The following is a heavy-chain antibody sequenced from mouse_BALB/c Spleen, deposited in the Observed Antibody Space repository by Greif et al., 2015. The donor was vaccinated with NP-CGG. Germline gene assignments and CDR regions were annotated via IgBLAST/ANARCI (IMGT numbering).Heavy chain of an antibody. CDR1: GFAFSSYD. CDR3: GRERGNYYGSSFDWYFDV. Sequence: EVKLVESGGGLVKPGGSLKLSCAASGFAFSSYDMSWVRQTPEKRLEWVATISSGGSYTYYPDSVKGRFTISRDNARNPLFLQMSSLRSEDPALYYCGRERGNYYGSSFDWYFDVWGAGTTVTVSS. J-gene: IGHJ1*01. CDR2: ISSGGSYT. D-gene: IGHD1-1*01. V-gene: IGHV5-9*02.